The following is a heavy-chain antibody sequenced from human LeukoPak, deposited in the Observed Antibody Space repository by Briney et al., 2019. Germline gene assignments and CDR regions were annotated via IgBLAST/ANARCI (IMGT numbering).Heavy chain of an antibody. CDR1: GFTFSTSA. Sequence: GGSLRLSCAASGFTFSTSAMNWVRQAPGKGLEWVSVIGGSGDTTYYADSVRGRFTISRDNFKNTLYLQMNGLTAEDTAIYHCAKGRSLPHYYYYGMDVWGQGTTVTASS. CDR2: IGGSGDTT. J-gene: IGHJ6*02. CDR3: AKGRSLPHYYYYGMDV. V-gene: IGHV3-23*01.